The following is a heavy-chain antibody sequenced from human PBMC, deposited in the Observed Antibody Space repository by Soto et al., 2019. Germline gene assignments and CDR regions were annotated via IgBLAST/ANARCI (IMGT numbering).Heavy chain of an antibody. Sequence: SETLSLTCTISGGSFGTNYWSWIRQAPGKGLEWIGYTYHTGSTKYNPSLKSRATISVDTSKNQFSLTLNSAAAADTVVYYCARAPLRGYSGSFLAHQAFDIWGQGTMVTVSS. CDR2: TYHTGST. J-gene: IGHJ3*02. CDR3: ARAPLRGYSGSFLAHQAFDI. CDR1: GGSFGTNY. V-gene: IGHV4-59*13. D-gene: IGHD1-26*01.